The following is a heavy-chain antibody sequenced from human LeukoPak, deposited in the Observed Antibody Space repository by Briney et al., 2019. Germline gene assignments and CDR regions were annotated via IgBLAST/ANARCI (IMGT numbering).Heavy chain of an antibody. Sequence: ASVTVSCKASGYTFTSYGISWVRQAPGQGLEWMGWISAYNGNTNYAQKLQGRVTMTTDTSTSTAYMELRSLRSDDTAVYYCAREGPGYYYDSSATRSDYWGQGTLVTVSS. J-gene: IGHJ4*02. CDR2: ISAYNGNT. CDR1: GYTFTSYG. D-gene: IGHD3-22*01. V-gene: IGHV1-18*01. CDR3: AREGPGYYYDSSATRSDY.